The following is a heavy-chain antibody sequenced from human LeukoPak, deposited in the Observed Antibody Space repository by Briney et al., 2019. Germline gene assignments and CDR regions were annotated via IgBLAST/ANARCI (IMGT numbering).Heavy chain of an antibody. Sequence: GGSLRLSCAASGFTFRSYAMSWVRQAPGKGLEWVSVISGSGGSTYYADSVKGRFTISRDNSKNTLYLQMTSLRAEDMALYYCAKDTNRFYDFWSGFSGFDYWGQGTLVTVSS. D-gene: IGHD3-3*01. V-gene: IGHV3-23*01. CDR1: GFTFRSYA. CDR3: AKDTNRFYDFWSGFSGFDY. J-gene: IGHJ4*02. CDR2: ISGSGGST.